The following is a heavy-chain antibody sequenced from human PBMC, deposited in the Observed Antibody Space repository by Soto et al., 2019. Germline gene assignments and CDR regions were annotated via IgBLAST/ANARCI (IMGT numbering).Heavy chain of an antibody. Sequence: EVQLLESGGGLVQPGGSLRLSCAASGFTFSSYAMSWVRQAPGKGLEWVSVISVSGSTTSHADFVEGRFTSSRDNSKNTLYLQMNSLRAEDTAVYYCVKDTSTWASTYFDYWGQGTLVTVSS. CDR2: ISVSGSTT. J-gene: IGHJ4*02. V-gene: IGHV3-23*01. CDR1: GFTFSSYA. D-gene: IGHD3-3*01. CDR3: VKDTSTWASTYFDY.